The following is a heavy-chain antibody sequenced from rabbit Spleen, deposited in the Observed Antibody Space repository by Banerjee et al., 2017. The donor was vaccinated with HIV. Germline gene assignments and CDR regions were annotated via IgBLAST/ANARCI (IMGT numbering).Heavy chain of an antibody. Sequence: QEQLVESGGGLVQPGGSLKLSCKASGFDFSSSYWMCWVRQAPGKGLELIACIYTDSGRTYYASWAKGRFTITRSTSLNTVTLQLNSLTAADTATYFCARDYDKSGWYYFDLWGQGTLVTVS. V-gene: IGHV1S43*01. CDR3: ARDYDKSGWYYFDL. CDR1: GFDFSSSYW. D-gene: IGHD4-1*01. CDR2: IYTDSGRT. J-gene: IGHJ4*01.